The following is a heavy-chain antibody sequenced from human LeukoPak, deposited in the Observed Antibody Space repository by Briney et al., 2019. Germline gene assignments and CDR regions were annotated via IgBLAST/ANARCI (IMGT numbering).Heavy chain of an antibody. Sequence: GGSLRLSCAASGFTFSSYAMSWVRQAPGKGLEWVSVISDSGASTYYADSVKGRFTISRDNSKNTLYLQMDSLRAEDTAVYYCAKIRGCSSTSCYRTYGLDVWGQGTTATVSS. CDR1: GFTFSSYA. V-gene: IGHV3-23*01. J-gene: IGHJ6*02. D-gene: IGHD2-2*01. CDR3: AKIRGCSSTSCYRTYGLDV. CDR2: ISDSGAST.